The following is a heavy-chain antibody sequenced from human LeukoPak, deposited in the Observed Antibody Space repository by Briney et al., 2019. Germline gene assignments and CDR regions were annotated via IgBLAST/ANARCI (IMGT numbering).Heavy chain of an antibody. CDR3: ARDREDCSGGSCYYLYYYYYMDV. CDR2: IYHSGST. CDR1: GYSISSGYY. J-gene: IGHJ6*03. D-gene: IGHD2-15*01. Sequence: SETLSLTCTVSGYSISSGYYWGWIRQPPGKGLEWIGSIYHSGSTYYNPSLKSRVTISVDTSKNQFSLKLSSVTAADTAVYYCARDREDCSGGSCYYLYYYYYMDVWGKGTTVTVSS. V-gene: IGHV4-38-2*02.